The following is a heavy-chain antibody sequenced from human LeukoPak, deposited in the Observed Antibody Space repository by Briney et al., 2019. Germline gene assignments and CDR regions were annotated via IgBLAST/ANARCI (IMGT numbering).Heavy chain of an antibody. CDR1: GFTFTSYA. V-gene: IGHV3-23*01. Sequence: PGGPLRLSCAASGFTFTSYAMRWAGQAPGKGMEWGAAISGSGGSTFYAASVKGRFTISRDNSKNTLYLKMNSLRAEDTAVYYCSKDQSSPILGLDYYYMDVWAKGPRSSSP. CDR2: ISGSGGST. J-gene: IGHJ6*03. D-gene: IGHD6-13*01. CDR3: SKDQSSPILGLDYYYMDV.